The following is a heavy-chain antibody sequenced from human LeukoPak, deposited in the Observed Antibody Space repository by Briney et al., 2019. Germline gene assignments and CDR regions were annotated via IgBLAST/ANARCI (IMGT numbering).Heavy chain of an antibody. CDR2: ISSSSSYI. D-gene: IGHD6-13*01. Sequence: GGSLRLSCAASGFTFSSYSMNWVRQAPGKGLGWVSSISSSSSYIYYADSVKGRFTISRDNAKNSLYLQMNSLRAEDTAVYYCARGLIAAAGKIDDYWGQGTLVTVS. J-gene: IGHJ4*02. CDR3: ARGLIAAAGKIDDY. CDR1: GFTFSSYS. V-gene: IGHV3-21*01.